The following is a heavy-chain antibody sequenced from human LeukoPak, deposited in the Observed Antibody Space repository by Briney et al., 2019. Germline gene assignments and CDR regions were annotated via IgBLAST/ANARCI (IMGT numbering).Heavy chain of an antibody. CDR2: SGST. CDR3: ARLAVDYYDSSGYSHFDY. CDR1: GGSISSSSYY. D-gene: IGHD3-22*01. Sequence: SETLSLTCTVSGGSISSSSYYWGWIRQPPGKGLEWIGSGSTYYNPSLKSRVTISVDTSKNHFSLKLSSVTAADTAIYYCARLAVDYYDSSGYSHFDYWGQGTLVTVSS. V-gene: IGHV4-39*07. J-gene: IGHJ4*02.